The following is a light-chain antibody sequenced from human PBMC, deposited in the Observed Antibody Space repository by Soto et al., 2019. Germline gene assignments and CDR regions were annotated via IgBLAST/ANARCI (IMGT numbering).Light chain of an antibody. Sequence: DIKMKPTPSTLSAFVEDRVTITCPVSQSISSWLAWYQQKPGKAPKLLIYYRSSLESGVPSRFSGGGSGTAFTLTISSLQPDDFATYYCQQYNSYSPWTFGQGTKVDIK. CDR2: YRS. CDR1: QSISSW. J-gene: IGKJ1*01. V-gene: IGKV1-5*01. CDR3: QQYNSYSPWT.